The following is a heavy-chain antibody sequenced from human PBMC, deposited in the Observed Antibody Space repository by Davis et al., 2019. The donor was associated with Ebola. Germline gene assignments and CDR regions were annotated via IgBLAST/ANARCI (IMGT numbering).Heavy chain of an antibody. CDR3: ARRGSTMFNWFDP. D-gene: IGHD3-10*02. CDR1: GYSFTSYW. J-gene: IGHJ5*02. CDR2: IYPGDSDT. Sequence: PGGSLRLSCKGSGYSFTSYWIGWVRQMPGKGLEWMGFIYPGDSDTRYSPSFQGQVTISADKSISTAYLQWSSLKASDTAMYYCARRGSTMFNWFDPWGQGTLVTVSS. V-gene: IGHV5-51*01.